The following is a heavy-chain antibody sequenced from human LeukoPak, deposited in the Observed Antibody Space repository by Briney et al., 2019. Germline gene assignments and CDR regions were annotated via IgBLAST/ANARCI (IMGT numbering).Heavy chain of an antibody. V-gene: IGHV5-51*01. J-gene: IGHJ6*03. Sequence: GESLKISCEGSGYSFSNYWIGWVRQRPGKGLEWMGIIYPGDSDTRYSPSFQGQVTISADKSISTAYLQWSSPKASDTAMYYCARLGYPYYYYMDVWGRGTTVTVSS. CDR2: IYPGDSDT. CDR1: GYSFSNYW. D-gene: IGHD2-15*01. CDR3: ARLGYPYYYYMDV.